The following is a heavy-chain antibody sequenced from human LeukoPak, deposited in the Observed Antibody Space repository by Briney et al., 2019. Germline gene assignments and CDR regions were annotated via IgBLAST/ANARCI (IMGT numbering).Heavy chain of an antibody. CDR1: GGSISSYY. V-gene: IGHV4-59*01. J-gene: IGHJ5*02. CDR3: AGVSVGSSGPRFGL. D-gene: IGHD3-22*01. Sequence: SETLSLTCTVSGGSISSYYWSWIRQPPGEGLEWIGYIYYSGSTNYNPSLKSRVTISVDTSKNQFSLKLSSVTAADTAVYYCAGVSVGSSGPRFGLWGQGTLVTVSS. CDR2: IYYSGST.